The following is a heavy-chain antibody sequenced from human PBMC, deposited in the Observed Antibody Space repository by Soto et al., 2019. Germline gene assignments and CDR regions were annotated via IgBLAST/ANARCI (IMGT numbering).Heavy chain of an antibody. J-gene: IGHJ4*02. V-gene: IGHV3-73*01. CDR3: TRLISAAQDY. CDR1: GFVFKDSS. Sequence: ESGGGLVQPGGSLNLSCEASGFVFKDSSIHWVRQASGKGLEWVGRIRDRAYNYATAYAASVKGRFTISRDDSNNKAYLQMDSLKTEDTASYYCTRLISAAQDYWGQGTLVTVSS. CDR2: IRDRAYNYAT. D-gene: IGHD3-10*01.